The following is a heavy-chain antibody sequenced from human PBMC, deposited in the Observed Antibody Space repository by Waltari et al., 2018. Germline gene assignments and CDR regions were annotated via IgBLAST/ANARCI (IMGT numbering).Heavy chain of an antibody. Sequence: QVQLVQSGAEVKKPGASVKVSCKVSGYTLTELSMHWVRQAPGKGLEWMGGFDPEDGETIYAQKFQGRVTMTEDTSTDTAYMELSSLRSEDTAVYYCATRRGHVVGEIFQRTPWNNWFDPWGQGTLVTVSS. D-gene: IGHD3-3*01. CDR1: GYTLTELS. V-gene: IGHV1-24*01. CDR3: ATRRGHVVGEIFQRTPWNNWFDP. CDR2: FDPEDGET. J-gene: IGHJ5*02.